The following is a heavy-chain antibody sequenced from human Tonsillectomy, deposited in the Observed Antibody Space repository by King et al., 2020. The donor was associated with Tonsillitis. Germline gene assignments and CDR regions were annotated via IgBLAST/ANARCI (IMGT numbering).Heavy chain of an antibody. V-gene: IGHV1-2*02. CDR3: ARVRCSSTSCYTVRWFDP. CDR2: INPNSGGT. Sequence: QLVQSGAEVKKPGASVKVSCKASGYTFTGYYMHWVRQAPGQGLEWMGWINPNSGGTNYAQKFQGRVTMTRDTSISTDYMELSRLRSDDTAVYYCARVRCSSTSCYTVRWFDPWGQGTLVTVSS. D-gene: IGHD2-2*02. J-gene: IGHJ5*02. CDR1: GYTFTGYY.